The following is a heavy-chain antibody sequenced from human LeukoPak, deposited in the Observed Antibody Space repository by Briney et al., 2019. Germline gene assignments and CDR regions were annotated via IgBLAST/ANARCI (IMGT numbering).Heavy chain of an antibody. CDR2: ISYDGSNK. J-gene: IGHJ4*02. CDR1: GFTFSSYA. CDR3: ARDGKYSSSYYYFDY. D-gene: IGHD6-6*01. Sequence: PGRSLRLSCAASGFTFSSYAMHWVRQAPGKGLEWVAVISYDGSNKYYADSVKGRFTISRDNSKNTLYLQMNSLRAEDTAVYYCARDGKYSSSYYYFDYWGQGTLVTVSS. V-gene: IGHV3-30-3*01.